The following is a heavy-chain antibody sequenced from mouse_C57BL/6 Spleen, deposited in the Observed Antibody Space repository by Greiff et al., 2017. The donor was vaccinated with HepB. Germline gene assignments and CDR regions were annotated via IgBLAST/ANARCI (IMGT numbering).Heavy chain of an antibody. CDR3: ASEKPPGYFDV. CDR1: GYTFTSYW. V-gene: IGHV1-7*01. CDR2: INPSSGYT. J-gene: IGHJ1*03. Sequence: VQLVESGAELAKPGASVKLSCKASGYTFTSYWMHWVKQRPGQGLEWIGYINPSSGYTKYNQKFKDKATLTADKSSSTAYMQLSSLTYEDSAVYYCASEKPPGYFDVWGTGTTVTVSS.